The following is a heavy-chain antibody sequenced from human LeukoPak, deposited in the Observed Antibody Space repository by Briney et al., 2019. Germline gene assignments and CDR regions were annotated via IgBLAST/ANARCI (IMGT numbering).Heavy chain of an antibody. J-gene: IGHJ4*02. Sequence: LETLSLTCTVSGYSISSGYYWGWIRQPPGKGLEWIGSIYHSGSTYYNPSLKSRVTISVDTSKNQFSLKLSSVTAADTAVYYCARTLWFGESDLWDYWGQGTLVTVSS. V-gene: IGHV4-38-2*02. CDR1: GYSISSGYY. D-gene: IGHD3-10*01. CDR2: IYHSGST. CDR3: ARTLWFGESDLWDY.